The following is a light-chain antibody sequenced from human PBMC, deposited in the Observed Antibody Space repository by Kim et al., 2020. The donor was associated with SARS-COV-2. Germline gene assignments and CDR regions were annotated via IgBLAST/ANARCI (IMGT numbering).Light chain of an antibody. V-gene: IGKV1-16*02. Sequence: DIQMTQSPPSLSASVGDRVTITCRASQGINNYLAWFQQKPGKAPKSLIYGASTLHSGVPSKFSGSGFGTDFTLIISDLQPEDFATYYCQQYNGYPYTFGQGTKVDIK. CDR2: GAS. J-gene: IGKJ2*01. CDR3: QQYNGYPYT. CDR1: QGINNY.